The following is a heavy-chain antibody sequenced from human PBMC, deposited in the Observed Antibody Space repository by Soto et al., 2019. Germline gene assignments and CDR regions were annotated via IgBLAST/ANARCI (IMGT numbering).Heavy chain of an antibody. CDR2: IYSGGST. D-gene: IGHD3-22*01. V-gene: IGHV3-53*01. J-gene: IGHJ1*01. CDR3: ARDRVESGYPEYFQH. Sequence: EVQLVESGGGLIQPGGSLRLSCAASGFTVSSNYMSWVRQSPGKGLEWVSVIYSGGSTDYAVPVKCRFTISRDSSKNTLYLQMNSLRAADTAVYYCARDRVESGYPEYFQHWGQGTLVTVSS. CDR1: GFTVSSNY.